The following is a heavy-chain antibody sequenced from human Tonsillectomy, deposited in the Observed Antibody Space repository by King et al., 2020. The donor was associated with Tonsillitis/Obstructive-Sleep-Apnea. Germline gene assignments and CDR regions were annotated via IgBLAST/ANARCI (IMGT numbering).Heavy chain of an antibody. J-gene: IGHJ5*02. V-gene: IGHV5-51*01. CDR1: GSRFPLSW. CDR2: LSPFSSAT. CDR3: ARRPSYKSNWFDP. D-gene: IGHD5-24*01. Sequence: LVQSGAAVPTPGASLPLSFPVSGSRFPLSWLGWLRPLPGPCLALLFLLSPFSSATRYRPSFPGPVHLSAATSISPAYLQWSSLKASDTAMYYCARRPSYKSNWFDPWGQGTLVT.